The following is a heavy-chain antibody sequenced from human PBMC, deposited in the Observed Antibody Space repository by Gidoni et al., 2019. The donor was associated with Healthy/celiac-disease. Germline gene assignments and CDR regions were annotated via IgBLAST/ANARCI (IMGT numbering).Heavy chain of an antibody. CDR3: ARGMEDYYDSSGYSDHAFDI. V-gene: IGHV1-2*02. J-gene: IGHJ3*02. CDR2: INPNSGGT. Sequence: QVQLVQSGAEVKKPGASVKVSCKASGYTFTGYYLHWVRQAPGQGLEWMGWINPNSGGTNYAQKFQGRVTMTRDTSISTAYMELSRLRSDDTAVYYCARGMEDYYDSSGYSDHAFDIWGQGTMVTVSS. CDR1: GYTFTGYY. D-gene: IGHD3-22*01.